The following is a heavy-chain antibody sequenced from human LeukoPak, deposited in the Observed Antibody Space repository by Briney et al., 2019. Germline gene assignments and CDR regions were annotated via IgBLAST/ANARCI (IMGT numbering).Heavy chain of an antibody. Sequence: GGCLRLSCAASGFTSSSIWMSWVRQAPGKGLEWMANIKQDGSETHYIDSVKGRFTISRDNAKNSLYLQMNSLRAEDTAVYYCARGPLWFGESYWGQGTLVTVSS. V-gene: IGHV3-7*01. CDR3: ARGPLWFGESY. CDR1: GFTSSSIW. D-gene: IGHD3-10*01. CDR2: IKQDGSET. J-gene: IGHJ4*02.